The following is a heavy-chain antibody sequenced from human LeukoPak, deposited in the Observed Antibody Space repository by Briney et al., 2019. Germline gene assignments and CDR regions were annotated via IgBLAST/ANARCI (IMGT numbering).Heavy chain of an antibody. CDR2: ISSSGSTI. Sequence: GGSLRLSCAAFGFTFSSYEMNWVRQAPGKGLEWVSYISSSGSTIYYADSVKGRFTISRDNAKNSLYLQMNSLRAEDTAVYYCARDQYRSSNYFDFWGQGTLVTVSS. CDR3: ARDQYRSSNYFDF. J-gene: IGHJ4*02. D-gene: IGHD6-6*01. V-gene: IGHV3-48*03. CDR1: GFTFSSYE.